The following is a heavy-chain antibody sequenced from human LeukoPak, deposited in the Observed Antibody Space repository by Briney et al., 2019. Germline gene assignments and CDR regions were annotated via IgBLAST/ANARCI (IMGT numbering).Heavy chain of an antibody. CDR1: GFTFSSYS. Sequence: GGSLRLSCAASGFTFSSYSMNWVRQAPGKGLEWVSSISSSSSYIYYADPVKGRFTISRDNAKNSLYLQMNSLRAEDTAVYYCARGDSSYYYYYGMDVWGRGTTVTVSS. D-gene: IGHD3-22*01. CDR3: ARGDSSYYYYYGMDV. CDR2: ISSSSSYI. V-gene: IGHV3-21*01. J-gene: IGHJ6*02.